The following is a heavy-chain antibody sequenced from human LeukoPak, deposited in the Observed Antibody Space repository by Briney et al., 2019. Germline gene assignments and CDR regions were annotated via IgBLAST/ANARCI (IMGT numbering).Heavy chain of an antibody. CDR3: AELGITMIGGV. Sequence: SGGSLRLSCAASGFTFSSYWMHWVRQAPGKGLEWVSSISSSSSYIYYADSVKGRFTISRDNAKNSLYLQMNSLRAEDTAVYYCAELGITMIGGVWGKGTTVSISS. V-gene: IGHV3-21*01. CDR1: GFTFSSYW. D-gene: IGHD3-10*02. J-gene: IGHJ6*04. CDR2: ISSSSSYI.